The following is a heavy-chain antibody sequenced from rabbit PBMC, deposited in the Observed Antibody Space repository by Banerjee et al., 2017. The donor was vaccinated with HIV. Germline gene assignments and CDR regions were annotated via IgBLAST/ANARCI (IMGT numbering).Heavy chain of an antibody. CDR2: TSTTDGST. V-gene: IGHV1S40*01. CDR1: GFSFSSGYW. CDR3: ARDHFSAYAGYGWLGL. Sequence: QSLEESGGDLVKPGASLTLTCTASGFSFSSGYWICWVRQAPGKGLEWIGCTSTTDGSTYYATWAKGRFTISKTSSTTVTLQMTSLTAADTATYFCARDHFSAYAGYGWLGLWGQGTLVTV. J-gene: IGHJ3*01. D-gene: IGHD7-1*01.